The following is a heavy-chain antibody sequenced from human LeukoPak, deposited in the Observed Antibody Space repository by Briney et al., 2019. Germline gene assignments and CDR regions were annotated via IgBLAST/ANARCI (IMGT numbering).Heavy chain of an antibody. Sequence: GGSLRLSCAASGFTVSTYAINWVRQAPGKGLEWVSAISGSGGSTYYADSVKGRFTISRDNSKNTLYLQMNSLRAEDTAVYYCAKESVRGVTAFDYWGQGTLVTVSS. V-gene: IGHV3-23*01. CDR1: GFTVSTYA. J-gene: IGHJ4*02. CDR2: ISGSGGST. CDR3: AKESVRGVTAFDY. D-gene: IGHD3-10*01.